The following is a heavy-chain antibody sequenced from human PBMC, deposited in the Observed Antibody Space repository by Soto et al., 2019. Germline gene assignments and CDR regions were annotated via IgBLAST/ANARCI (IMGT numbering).Heavy chain of an antibody. J-gene: IGHJ5*02. Sequence: EVQLLESGGGLVQPGGSLRLACAASGVSFNSYAMVWVRQAPGKGLEWVSVISARGGRAYFPDSGYGRFNISRDNSQNVLSLEMNTLRAEDTATYFWVKGTIESSASVDRWGQGTLVLASS. CDR1: GVSFNSYA. D-gene: IGHD2-8*01. CDR3: VKGTIESSASVDR. CDR2: ISARGGRA. V-gene: IGHV3-23*01.